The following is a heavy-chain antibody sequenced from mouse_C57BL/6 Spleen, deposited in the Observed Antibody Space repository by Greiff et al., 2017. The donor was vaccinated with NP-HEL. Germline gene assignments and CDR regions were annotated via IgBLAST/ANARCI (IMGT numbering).Heavy chain of an antibody. D-gene: IGHD3-1*01. CDR2: IDPETGGT. Sequence: VQLQQSGAELVRPGASVTLSCKASGYTFTDYEMHWVKQTPVHGLEWIGAIDPETGGTAYNQKFKGKAILTEDKSSSTAYMELRSLTAEDSAVYDCTRWAPPWFAYWGQGTLVTVSA. J-gene: IGHJ3*01. CDR1: GYTFTDYE. CDR3: TRWAPPWFAY. V-gene: IGHV1-15*01.